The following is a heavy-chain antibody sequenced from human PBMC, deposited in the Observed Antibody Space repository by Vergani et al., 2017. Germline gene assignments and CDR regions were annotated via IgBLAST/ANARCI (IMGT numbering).Heavy chain of an antibody. V-gene: IGHV3-21*01. J-gene: IGHJ4*02. D-gene: IGHD1-26*01. CDR2: ISSSSSYI. CDR1: GFTFSSYS. Sequence: EVQLVESGGGLVKPGGSLRLSCAASGFTFSSYSMNWVRQAPGKGLEWVSSISSSSSYIYYADSVKGRFTISRDNAKNSLYLQMNSLRAEDTAVYYCARLSGKKLQVWMGPGREPGPHPYFDYWGQGTLVTVSS. CDR3: ARLSGKKLQVWMGPGREPGPHPYFDY.